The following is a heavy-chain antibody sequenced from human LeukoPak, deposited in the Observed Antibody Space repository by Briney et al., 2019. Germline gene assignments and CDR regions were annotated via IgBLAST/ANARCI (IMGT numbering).Heavy chain of an antibody. D-gene: IGHD1-26*01. CDR2: ISHSGSTI. CDR1: GFTFSSYW. CDR3: ASGSYYDY. V-gene: IGHV3-48*04. Sequence: GGSLRLSCAASGFTFSSYWMSWVRQAPGKGLEWVSYISHSGSTIYYADSVKGRFTISRDNAKNSLYLQMNSLRAEDTAVYYCASGSYYDYWGQGALVTVSS. J-gene: IGHJ4*02.